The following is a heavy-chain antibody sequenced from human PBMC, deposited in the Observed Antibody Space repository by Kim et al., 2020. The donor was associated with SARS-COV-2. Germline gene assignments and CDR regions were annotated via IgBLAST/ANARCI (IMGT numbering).Heavy chain of an antibody. Sequence: PSLKSRVTISVDTAKKQFALKLSCVTAADTAVYYCARHAKGGLQYAFDCWGQGTLVTVSS. J-gene: IGHJ4*02. CDR3: ARHAKGGLQYAFDC. D-gene: IGHD1-26*01. V-gene: IGHV4-39*01.